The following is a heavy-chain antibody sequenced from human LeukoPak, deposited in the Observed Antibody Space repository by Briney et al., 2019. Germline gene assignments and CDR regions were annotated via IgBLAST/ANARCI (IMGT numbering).Heavy chain of an antibody. J-gene: IGHJ4*02. Sequence: GGSLRLSCAASGFTFSDYYMSWIRQAPGKGLEWVSYISSSGSTIYYADSVKGRFTISRDNAKNSLYLQMNSLRAEDTAVYYCARELLDFWSRYIMALGYWGQGTLVTVSS. CDR1: GFTFSDYY. CDR3: ARELLDFWSRYIMALGY. CDR2: ISSSGSTI. D-gene: IGHD3-3*01. V-gene: IGHV3-11*04.